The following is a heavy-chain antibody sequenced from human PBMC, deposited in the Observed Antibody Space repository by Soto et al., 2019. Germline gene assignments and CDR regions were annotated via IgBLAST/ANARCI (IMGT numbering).Heavy chain of an antibody. CDR3: AREWSNNTVIGGVTYRYYHGMDV. V-gene: IGHV1-46*01. D-gene: IGHD3-16*01. CDR2: INPSSETK. Sequence: ASVKVSCKASGYSFTTYYIQWVRHAPGHGPEWLGIINPSSETKRYEKNFKGRVTLTRNTSTSTDNMEMTGLKSEDSAVYYCAREWSNNTVIGGVTYRYYHGMDVWGQGTTVTVSS. J-gene: IGHJ6*02. CDR1: GYSFTTYY.